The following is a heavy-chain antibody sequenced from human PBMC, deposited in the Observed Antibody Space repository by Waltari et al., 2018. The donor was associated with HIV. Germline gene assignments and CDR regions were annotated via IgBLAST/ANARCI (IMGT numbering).Heavy chain of an antibody. D-gene: IGHD2-21*02. CDR1: GFTFSSFS. Sequence: EVQLVESGGALVQPGGSLSFSCPASGFTFSSFSMTWVGQALGERVEGVRNIRGMSSTIYYADSVKGRFSIPRDNAEIDLDLKMNTLTAEGTAVYYCAKTADPHWGQGTLVADSS. J-gene: IGHJ4*02. CDR2: IRGMSSTI. V-gene: IGHV3-48*01. CDR3: AKTADPH.